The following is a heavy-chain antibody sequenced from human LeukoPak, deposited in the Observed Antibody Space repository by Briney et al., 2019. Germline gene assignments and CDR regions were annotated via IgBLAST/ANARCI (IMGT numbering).Heavy chain of an antibody. J-gene: IGHJ4*02. CDR2: IYYSGST. Sequence: SETLSLTCTVSGGSISSSSYYWGWIRQPPGKGLEWIGSIYYSGSTYYNPSLKSRVTISVDTSKNQFPLKLSSVTAADTAVYYCARRDYYDSSGPIDYWGQGTLVTVSS. V-gene: IGHV4-39*01. CDR3: ARRDYYDSSGPIDY. CDR1: GGSISSSSYY. D-gene: IGHD3-22*01.